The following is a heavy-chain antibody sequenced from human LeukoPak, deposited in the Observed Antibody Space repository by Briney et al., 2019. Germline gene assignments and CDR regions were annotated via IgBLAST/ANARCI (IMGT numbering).Heavy chain of an antibody. CDR3: ASVRPAYSSEDSCYSFLYFHH. V-gene: IGHV1-8*01. Sequence: ASVNVSCKASGYSFIRDDINWVRQATGQGLEWMGWMNPNSGNTGYAQKFQGRVTMTRDTSISTAYLALTNLRSDDTAVYYSASVRPAYSSEDSCYSFLYFHHWGQGTLVTVSS. CDR2: MNPNSGNT. J-gene: IGHJ1*01. CDR1: GYSFIRDD. D-gene: IGHD2-15*01.